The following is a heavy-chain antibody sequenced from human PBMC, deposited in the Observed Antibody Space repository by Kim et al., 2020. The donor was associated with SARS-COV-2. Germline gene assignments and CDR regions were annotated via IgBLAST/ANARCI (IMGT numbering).Heavy chain of an antibody. CDR2: IYYSGST. Sequence: SETLSLTCTVSGGSISSGGYYWSWIRQHPWKGLEWIGYIYYSGSTYYNPSLKSRVTISVDTSKNQFSLKLSSVTAADTAVYYCARYCSGGSCLHYFDYWGQGTLVTVSS. J-gene: IGHJ4*02. CDR3: ARYCSGGSCLHYFDY. D-gene: IGHD2-15*01. CDR1: GGSISSGGYY. V-gene: IGHV4-31*03.